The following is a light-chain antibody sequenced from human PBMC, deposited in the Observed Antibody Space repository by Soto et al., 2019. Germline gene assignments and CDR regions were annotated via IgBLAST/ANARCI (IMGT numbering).Light chain of an antibody. CDR3: SSYSSGSTPFV. CDR2: DVT. V-gene: IGLV2-14*03. Sequence: QSALTQPASVSGSPGQSITISCTGTSSDVGAYDFVSWYQHHPGRAPKLMIFDVTNRPSEISNRFSGSKSGNTASLTISGLRAEDDADYYCSSYSSGSTPFVLGTGTKVTVL. J-gene: IGLJ1*01. CDR1: SSDVGAYDF.